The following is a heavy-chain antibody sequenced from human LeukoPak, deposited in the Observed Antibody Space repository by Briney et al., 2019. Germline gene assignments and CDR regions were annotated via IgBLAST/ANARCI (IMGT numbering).Heavy chain of an antibody. V-gene: IGHV1-69-2*01. CDR3: ASHYYDSSGYYLPIDY. Sequence: ASVKVSCKVSGYTFTDYYMHWVQQAPGKGLEWMGLVDPEDGETIYAEKFQGRVTITADTSTDTAYMELSSLRSEDTAVYHCASHYYDSSGYYLPIDYWGQGTLVTVSS. D-gene: IGHD3-22*01. CDR2: VDPEDGET. CDR1: GYTFTDYY. J-gene: IGHJ4*02.